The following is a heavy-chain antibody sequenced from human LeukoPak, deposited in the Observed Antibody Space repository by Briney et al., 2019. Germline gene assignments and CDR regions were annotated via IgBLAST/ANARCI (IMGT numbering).Heavy chain of an antibody. Sequence: PSETLSLTCAVYGGSFSGYYWSWIRQVPGKGLEWIGEINQSGRTNYNPSLKSRVTISVDTSKNQFSLKLTSLTAADTAVYYCAREEFLHEIDSSGYFVYWGQGTLVTVSS. V-gene: IGHV4-34*01. J-gene: IGHJ4*02. CDR2: INQSGRT. CDR3: AREEFLHEIDSSGYFVY. D-gene: IGHD3-22*01. CDR1: GGSFSGYY.